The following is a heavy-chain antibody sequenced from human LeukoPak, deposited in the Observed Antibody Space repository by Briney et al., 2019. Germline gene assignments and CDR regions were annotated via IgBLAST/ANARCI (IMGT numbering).Heavy chain of an antibody. V-gene: IGHV1-2*02. D-gene: IGHD4-17*01. Sequence: ASVQVSCKASGYTFTDYYIHWVRQAPGQGLEWMGWINPDSGGTNSAQKFQGRVTMTRDTSISTAYMELSRLRSDDTAVYYCARVGLFYYGDWEIDYWGQGTLVTVSS. CDR2: INPDSGGT. CDR3: ARVGLFYYGDWEIDY. CDR1: GYTFTDYY. J-gene: IGHJ4*02.